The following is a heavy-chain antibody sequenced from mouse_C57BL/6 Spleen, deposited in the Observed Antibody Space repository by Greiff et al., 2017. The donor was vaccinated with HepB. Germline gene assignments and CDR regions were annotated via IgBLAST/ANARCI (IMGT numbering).Heavy chain of an antibody. CDR2: ISNLAYSI. CDR1: GFTFSDYG. D-gene: IGHD1-1*01. CDR3: ARRYYGSHWYFDV. V-gene: IGHV5-15*01. J-gene: IGHJ1*03. Sequence: EVQLVESGGGLVQPGGSLKLSCAASGFTFSDYGMAWVRQAPRKGPEWVAFISNLAYSIYYADTVTGRFTISRENAKNTLYLEMSSLRSEDTAMYYCARRYYGSHWYFDVWGTGTTVTVSS.